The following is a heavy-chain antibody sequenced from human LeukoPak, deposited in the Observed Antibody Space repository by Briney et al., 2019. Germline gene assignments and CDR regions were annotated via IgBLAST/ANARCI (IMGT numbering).Heavy chain of an antibody. V-gene: IGHV3-49*03. Sequence: SQRLSRTASGFPLGDYAMSWSRQAPGRGLEWVGFISSKAYGGTTEYAASVKGRFTISSNDYKSIAYLQMNSLKTEDTAVYHCTRAYCGGDCYSYYYYMDVWGKGTTVTVSS. CDR1: GFPLGDYA. CDR3: TRAYCGGDCYSYYYYMDV. J-gene: IGHJ6*03. CDR2: ISSKAYGGTT. D-gene: IGHD2-21*02.